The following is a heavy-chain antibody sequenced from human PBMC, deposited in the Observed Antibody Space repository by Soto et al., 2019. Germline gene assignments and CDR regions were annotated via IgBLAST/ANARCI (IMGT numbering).Heavy chain of an antibody. V-gene: IGHV3-11*04. D-gene: IGHD3-10*01. CDR2: ISSSGSTI. CDR1: GFTFSDYY. Sequence: GGSLRLSCAASGFTFSDYYMSLIRQAPGKGLEWVSYISSSGSTIYYADSVKGRFTISRDNAKNTLYLQMNSLRAEDTAVYYCARDSYYGSGSRAHYYYYYGMDVWGQGTTVTVSS. J-gene: IGHJ6*02. CDR3: ARDSYYGSGSRAHYYYYYGMDV.